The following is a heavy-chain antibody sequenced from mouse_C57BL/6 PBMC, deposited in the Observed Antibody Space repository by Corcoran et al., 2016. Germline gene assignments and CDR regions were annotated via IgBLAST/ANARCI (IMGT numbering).Heavy chain of an antibody. CDR2: INTYSGVP. J-gene: IGHJ2*01. CDR3: ARESELTGFDY. V-gene: IGHV9-3*01. D-gene: IGHD4-1*01. Sequence: QIQLVQSGLELKKPGETVQISCQASGYTFTTYGMSWVKQAPGKGLKWKGWINTYSGVPTYADDCKGRFAFSLETSASTAYLQINNLKNEDTATYFCARESELTGFDYWGQGTTLTVSS. CDR1: GYTFTTYG.